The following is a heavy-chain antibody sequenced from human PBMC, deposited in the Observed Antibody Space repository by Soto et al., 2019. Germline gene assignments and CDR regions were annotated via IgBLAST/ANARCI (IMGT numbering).Heavy chain of an antibody. J-gene: IGHJ4*02. D-gene: IGHD3-10*01. Sequence: EVQLVESGGGLVQPGRSLTLSCAASGFTFGDYVIHWVRQAPGKGLEWVSGITWNSGTIAYGDSVKGRFTISRDNAKNSLYLQMNSLRTDDTALYYCAKMWNIRGGKDYFDYWGQGTLVIVSS. V-gene: IGHV3-9*01. CDR1: GFTFGDYV. CDR3: AKMWNIRGGKDYFDY. CDR2: ITWNSGTI.